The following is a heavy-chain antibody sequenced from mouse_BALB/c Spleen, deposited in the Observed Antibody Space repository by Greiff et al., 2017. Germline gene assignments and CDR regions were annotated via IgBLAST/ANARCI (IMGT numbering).Heavy chain of an antibody. V-gene: IGHV2-9*02. J-gene: IGHJ2*01. CDR3: AREVGDDGYYGYFDY. CDR1: GFSLTSYG. D-gene: IGHD2-3*01. CDR2: IWAGGST. Sequence: VKVVESGPGLVAPSQSLSITCTVSGFSLTSYGVHWVRQPPGKGLEWLGVIWAGGSTNYNSALMSRLSISKDNSKSQVFLKMNSLQTDDTAMYYCAREVGDDGYYGYFDYWGQGTTLTVSS.